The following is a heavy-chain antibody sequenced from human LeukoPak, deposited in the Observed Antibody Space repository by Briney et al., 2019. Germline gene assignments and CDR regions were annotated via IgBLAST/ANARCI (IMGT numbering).Heavy chain of an antibody. D-gene: IGHD2-2*01. CDR2: IIPIFGTA. J-gene: IGHJ6*02. Sequence: GASVKVSCKASGGTFSSYAISWVRQAPGQGLEWMGGIIPIFGTANYAQKFQGRVTITADESTSTAYMELSSLRSEDTAVYYCARDGIVVVPAAIPAHPPTFHGMDVWGQGTTVTVSS. CDR3: ARDGIVVVPAAIPAHPPTFHGMDV. CDR1: GGTFSSYA. V-gene: IGHV1-69*13.